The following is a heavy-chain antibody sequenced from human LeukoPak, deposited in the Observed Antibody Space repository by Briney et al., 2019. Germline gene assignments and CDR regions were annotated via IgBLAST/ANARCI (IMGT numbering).Heavy chain of an antibody. CDR2: INHSGST. CDR3: ATSSLDTAMLN. V-gene: IGHV4-34*01. D-gene: IGHD5-18*01. Sequence: PSETLSLTCAVYGGSFSGYYWSWIRQPPGKGLEWIGEINHSGSTNYNPSLKSRVTISVDTSKNQFSLRLSPVTAADTAVYYCATSSLDTAMLNWGQGTLVTVSS. CDR1: GGSFSGYY. J-gene: IGHJ4*02.